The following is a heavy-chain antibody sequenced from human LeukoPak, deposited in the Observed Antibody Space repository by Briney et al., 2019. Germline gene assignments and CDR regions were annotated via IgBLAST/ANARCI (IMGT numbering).Heavy chain of an antibody. Sequence: RPSETLSLTCTLSGGSISSYYWSWIRQPPGTGLERIGYIYYSGSTNYNPSLKSRVTISVDTSKNQFSLKLSSVTAADTAVYYCASSKDLTAIDAFDIWGQGTMVTVSS. CDR2: IYYSGST. CDR1: GGSISSYY. D-gene: IGHD5-18*01. V-gene: IGHV4-59*01. J-gene: IGHJ3*02. CDR3: ASSKDLTAIDAFDI.